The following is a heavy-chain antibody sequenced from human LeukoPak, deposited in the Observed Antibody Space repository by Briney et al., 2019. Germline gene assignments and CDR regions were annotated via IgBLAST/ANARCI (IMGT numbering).Heavy chain of an antibody. J-gene: IGHJ4*02. V-gene: IGHV3-13*01. D-gene: IGHD5-24*01. Sequence: PGGSLRLSCAASGFTFSSYDMHWVRQATGKGLEWVSAIGTAGDTYYPGSVEGRFTISRENAKNSLYLQMNSLRAGDTAVYYCARDGGATTLDYWGQGTLVTVSS. CDR2: IGTAGDT. CDR3: ARDGGATTLDY. CDR1: GFTFSSYD.